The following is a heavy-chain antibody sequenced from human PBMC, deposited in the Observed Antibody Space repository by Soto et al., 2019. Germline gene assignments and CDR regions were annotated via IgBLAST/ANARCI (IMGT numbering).Heavy chain of an antibody. V-gene: IGHV3-30*18. CDR2: ISYDGSNK. Sequence: QVQLVESGGGVVQPGRSLRLSCAASGFTFSSYGMHWVRQAPGKGLEWVAVISYDGSNKYYADSVKGRFTISRDNSKNTLYLQMNSPRAEDTAVYYCAKDVIDNWNDFLLPLQGFDPWGQGTLVTVSS. D-gene: IGHD1-1*01. CDR1: GFTFSSYG. CDR3: AKDVIDNWNDFLLPLQGFDP. J-gene: IGHJ5*02.